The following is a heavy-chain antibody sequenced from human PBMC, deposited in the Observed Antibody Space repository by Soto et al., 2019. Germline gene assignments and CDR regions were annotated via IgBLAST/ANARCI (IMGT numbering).Heavy chain of an antibody. Sequence: PGGSLRLSCAASGFPFSMYAIHLVRQSPGKGLEWVAVISRDGSNKYYVDSVKGRFTISRDNSKNTLYLQMNSLRDEDKAVYYCARSRNSAGYDSFDFWVQGTLVTVSS. CDR3: ARSRNSAGYDSFDF. J-gene: IGHJ4*02. V-gene: IGHV3-30*04. D-gene: IGHD3-10*01. CDR1: GFPFSMYA. CDR2: ISRDGSNK.